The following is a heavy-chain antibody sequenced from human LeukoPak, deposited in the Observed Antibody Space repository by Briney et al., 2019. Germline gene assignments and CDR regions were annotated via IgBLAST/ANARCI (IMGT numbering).Heavy chain of an antibody. CDR3: ARLSGRVVCSAGSCYIDS. V-gene: IGHV5-51*01. D-gene: IGHD2-15*01. Sequence: GESLKISCKGSGYRFTSDWIGWVRQMPGKGLAWMGIIYPGDSDTRYSPPFQGQVTISADKSVNTAYLQWSSLKASDTAMYYCARLSGRVVCSAGSCYIDSWGQGTLVTVSS. J-gene: IGHJ4*02. CDR1: GYRFTSDW. CDR2: IYPGDSDT.